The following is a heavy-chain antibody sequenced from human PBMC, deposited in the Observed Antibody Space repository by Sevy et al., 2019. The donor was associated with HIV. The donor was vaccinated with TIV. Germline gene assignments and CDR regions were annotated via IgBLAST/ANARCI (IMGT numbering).Heavy chain of an antibody. CDR3: AKDRPSSSGYIYPAGRASMDV. J-gene: IGHJ6*02. CDR2: ISGSGGST. CDR1: GFTFSSYA. D-gene: IGHD6-13*01. V-gene: IGHV3-23*01. Sequence: GGSLRLSCAASGFTFSSYAMSWVRQAPGKGLEWVSAISGSGGSTYYADSVKGRFTISRDNSKNTLYLQMNSLRAEDTAVYYCAKDRPSSSGYIYPAGRASMDVWGQGTTVTVSS.